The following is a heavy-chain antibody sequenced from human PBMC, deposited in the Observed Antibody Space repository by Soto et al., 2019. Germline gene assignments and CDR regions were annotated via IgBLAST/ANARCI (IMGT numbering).Heavy chain of an antibody. J-gene: IGHJ3*02. V-gene: IGHV4-59*01. CDR2: IYYSGST. Sequence: SDTLSLTCTVSGCSMGSYYWSWIRQPPGKGLEWIGYIYYSGSTNYNPSLKSRVTISVDTSKNQFSLKLSSVTAADTAVYYCARAPWIAGSMSAFDIWGQGTMDTVSS. D-gene: IGHD6-13*01. CDR1: GCSMGSYY. CDR3: ARAPWIAGSMSAFDI.